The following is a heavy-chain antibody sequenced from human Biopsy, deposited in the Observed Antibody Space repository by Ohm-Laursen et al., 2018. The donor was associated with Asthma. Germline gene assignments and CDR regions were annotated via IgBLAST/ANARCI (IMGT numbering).Heavy chain of an antibody. CDR2: IYRRGNT. V-gene: IGHV4-31*03. Sequence: TLSLTCSVSGYSISNGGDYWTWVRQRPGKGLEWIGNIYRRGNTKYKPSLKSRLSFSVDTSKNQFSLKLSSVTAADTAIYFCARDYYDFWNRSVYTYFGMDVWGRGTTVVVSS. J-gene: IGHJ6*02. CDR1: GYSISNGGDY. D-gene: IGHD3-3*01. CDR3: ARDYYDFWNRSVYTYFGMDV.